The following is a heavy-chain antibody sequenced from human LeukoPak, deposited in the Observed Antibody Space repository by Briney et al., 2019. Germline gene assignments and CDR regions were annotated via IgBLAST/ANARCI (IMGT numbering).Heavy chain of an antibody. CDR3: ASNDYGDSYPDDAFDI. Sequence: PGGSLRLSCAASGFTFSSYAMSWVRQAPGKGLEWVSVIYSGGSTYYADSVKGRFTISRDNSKNTLYLQMNSLRAEDTAVYYCASNDYGDSYPDDAFDIWGQGTMVTVSS. CDR2: IYSGGST. V-gene: IGHV3-66*01. CDR1: GFTFSSYA. J-gene: IGHJ3*02. D-gene: IGHD4-17*01.